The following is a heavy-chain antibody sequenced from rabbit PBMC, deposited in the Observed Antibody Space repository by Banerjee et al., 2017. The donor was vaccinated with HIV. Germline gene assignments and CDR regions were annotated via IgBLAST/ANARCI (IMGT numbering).Heavy chain of an antibody. J-gene: IGHJ4*01. V-gene: IGHV1S45*01. CDR3: ARQEYAGSPM. CDR2: INTISGST. D-gene: IGHD4-2*01. Sequence: QEQLKETGGVLVKPEGSLTLTCTASGFSFSNGYVMCWVRQAPGKGLEWIACINTISGSTYYASWAKGRFTISSTSSTTVTLQMTSLTAADTATYFCARQEYAGSPMWGPGTLVTVS. CDR1: GFSFSNGYV.